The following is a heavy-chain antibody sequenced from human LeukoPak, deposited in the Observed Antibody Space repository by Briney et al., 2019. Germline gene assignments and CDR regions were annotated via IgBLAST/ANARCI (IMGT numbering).Heavy chain of an antibody. D-gene: IGHD3-22*01. CDR1: GFTVSSNY. V-gene: IGHV3-66*01. CDR2: IYSGGST. CDR3: ARDADYYESSGPFDY. J-gene: IGHJ4*02. Sequence: GGSLRLSCAASGFTVSSNYMSWVRQAPGKGLEWVSVIYSGGSTYYADSVKGRFTISRDNSKNTLYLQMNSLRAEDTAVYYCARDADYYESSGPFDYWGQGTLVTVSS.